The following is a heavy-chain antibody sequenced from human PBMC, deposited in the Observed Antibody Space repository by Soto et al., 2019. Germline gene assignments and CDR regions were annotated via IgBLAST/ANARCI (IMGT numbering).Heavy chain of an antibody. CDR2: IYWNDDK. D-gene: IGHD5-18*01. CDR3: AHSREYSYGLYYYYYGMDV. J-gene: IGHJ6*02. CDR1: GFSLSTSGVG. Sequence: SGPTLVNPTQILTLTCTFSGFSLSTSGVGVGRIRQPPGKALEWLALIYWNDDKRYSPSLKSRLTITKDTSKNQVALTMTNMDPVDTATYYCAHSREYSYGLYYYYYGMDVWGQGTTVTVSS. V-gene: IGHV2-5*01.